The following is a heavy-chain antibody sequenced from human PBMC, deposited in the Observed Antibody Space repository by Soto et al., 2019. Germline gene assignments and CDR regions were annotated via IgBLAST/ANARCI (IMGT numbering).Heavy chain of an antibody. Sequence: SETLSLTCTVSGGSINSNNYYWAWIRQPPGKGLAWIASIYYDGSTYYNPSLKSRVSISVDTSKNHFSLKLSSATAADTAVYYCAKVVVAATRHTDFDSWGQGTMVTVYS. CDR1: GGSINSNNYY. D-gene: IGHD2-15*01. CDR2: IYYDGST. J-gene: IGHJ4*02. V-gene: IGHV4-39*02. CDR3: AKVVVAATRHTDFDS.